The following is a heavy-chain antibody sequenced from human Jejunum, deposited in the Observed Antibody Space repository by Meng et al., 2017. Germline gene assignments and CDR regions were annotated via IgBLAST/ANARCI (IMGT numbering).Heavy chain of an antibody. Sequence: QWGAGLLKLSETLSLSCAVYGGSISGYFWSWFRQAPGRGLEWVGEFPRGGTTNYNPSLKSRVTISADTSKNQFSLTLSSVSAADTAVYYCARHEVDFDNWGQGTLVTVSS. J-gene: IGHJ4*02. CDR3: ARHEVDFDN. CDR2: FPRGGTT. CDR1: GGSISGYF. D-gene: IGHD1-26*01. V-gene: IGHV4-34*01.